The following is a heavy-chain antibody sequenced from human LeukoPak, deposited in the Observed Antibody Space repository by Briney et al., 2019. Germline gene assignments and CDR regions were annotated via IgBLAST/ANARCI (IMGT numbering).Heavy chain of an antibody. J-gene: IGHJ1*01. V-gene: IGHV3-21*04. D-gene: IGHD6-6*01. CDR3: AKVASIAARLAYFQH. CDR2: ISSSSSYI. CDR1: GFTFSSYS. Sequence: GGSLRLSCAASGFTFSSYSMNWVRQAPGKGLEWVSSISSSSSYIYYADSVKGRFTISRDNAKNSLYLQMNSLRAEDTAVYYCAKVASIAARLAYFQHWGQGTLVTVSS.